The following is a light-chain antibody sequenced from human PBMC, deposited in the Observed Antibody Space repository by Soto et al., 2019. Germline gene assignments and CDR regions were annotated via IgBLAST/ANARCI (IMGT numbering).Light chain of an antibody. CDR1: GSNIASNT. CDR3: ASWDDSLNGHV. J-gene: IGLJ1*01. V-gene: IGLV1-44*01. Sequence: QSVLTQPPSASGTPGQRVTVSCSGSGSNIASNTVNWYQQLPGTAPKLLIYSNDQRPSGVPDRFSASKSGTSASLAISGLQSEDEADYYCASWDDSLNGHVFGTGTKVTGL. CDR2: SND.